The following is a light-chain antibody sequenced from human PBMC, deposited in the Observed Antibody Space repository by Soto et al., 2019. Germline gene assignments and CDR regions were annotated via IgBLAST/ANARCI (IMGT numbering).Light chain of an antibody. CDR1: QSISRQ. CDR3: LQYQSYWT. J-gene: IGKJ1*01. CDR2: QAS. Sequence: DIQMTQSPSTLSASVGDRVSITCRARQSISRQLAWYQQKPGKAPNLLIYQASNLETWVPSRFTGSGSGTEFTLATSSMQPDEVATYYCLQYQSYWTFGQGTKVEVK. V-gene: IGKV1-5*03.